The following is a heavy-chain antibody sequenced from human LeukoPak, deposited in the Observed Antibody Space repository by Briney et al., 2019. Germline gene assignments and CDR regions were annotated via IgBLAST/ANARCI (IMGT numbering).Heavy chain of an antibody. Sequence: ASVKVSCKASGYTFTSYGISWVRQAPGQGLEWMGWISAYNGNTKYAQKLQGRVTMTTDTSTSTAYMEPRSLRSDDTAVYYCARDLSEYSSGWYVCDYWGQGTLVTVSS. J-gene: IGHJ4*02. V-gene: IGHV1-18*01. CDR3: ARDLSEYSSGWYVCDY. CDR2: ISAYNGNT. D-gene: IGHD6-19*01. CDR1: GYTFTSYG.